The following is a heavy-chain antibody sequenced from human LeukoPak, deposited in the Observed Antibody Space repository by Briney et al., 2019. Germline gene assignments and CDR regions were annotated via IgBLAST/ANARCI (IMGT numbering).Heavy chain of an antibody. V-gene: IGHV3-20*04. CDR1: GFIFDHFG. J-gene: IGHJ4*02. CDR2: INWDSTST. CDR3: ARDLKYCTGGMCYFTAVADS. D-gene: IGHD2-8*02. Sequence: GGSLRLSCATSGFIFDHFGMNWVRQVPGKGLEWVSGINWDSTSTNYVDSVRGRFTISRDNAKNSLYLQMNSLRVEDTAFYYCARDLKYCTGGMCYFTAVADSWGQGNLVTVYS.